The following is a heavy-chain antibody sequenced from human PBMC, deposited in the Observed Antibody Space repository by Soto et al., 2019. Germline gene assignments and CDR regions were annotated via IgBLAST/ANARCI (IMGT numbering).Heavy chain of an antibody. D-gene: IGHD6-6*01. Sequence: GSLRLSCAASGFPFSDSYMAWIRQAPGKGLEEIATISSTGSTPYYADSVKGRFTISRDNAQNPLYLEMNNLRAEDTAVYYCARGQQLVANWLDPWGQGILVTVSS. CDR3: ARGQQLVANWLDP. V-gene: IGHV3-11*01. CDR1: GFPFSDSY. J-gene: IGHJ5*02. CDR2: ISSTGSTP.